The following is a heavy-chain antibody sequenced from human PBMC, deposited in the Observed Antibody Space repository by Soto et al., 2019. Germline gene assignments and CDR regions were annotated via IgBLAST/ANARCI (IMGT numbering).Heavy chain of an antibody. J-gene: IGHJ4*02. CDR3: TRDWDY. CDR1: GFIFRNYW. CDR2: IRQDGSET. V-gene: IGHV3-7*01. Sequence: GGSLRLSCTVSGFIFRNYWMAWARQAPGKGLQWVGVIRQDGSETHYVDSVRGRFTISSDNAKNSLYLQMNSLRADDTAVYYCTRDWDYWGQGTLVTVSS.